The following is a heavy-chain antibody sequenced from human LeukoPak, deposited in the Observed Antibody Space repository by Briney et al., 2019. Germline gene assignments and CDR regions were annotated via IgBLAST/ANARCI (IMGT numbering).Heavy chain of an antibody. Sequence: GGALRLSCAAPGFTFSTYKMNWDRQAPGEGLEWGSSISGSGTYMYYADSLKGRFTISRDNAKSSLYLQMNSLRAEDTAVYYCARVLDITGTIFDAFDIWGQGTMVTVSS. V-gene: IGHV3-21*01. D-gene: IGHD1-20*01. CDR1: GFTFSTYK. CDR3: ARVLDITGTIFDAFDI. J-gene: IGHJ3*02. CDR2: ISGSGTYM.